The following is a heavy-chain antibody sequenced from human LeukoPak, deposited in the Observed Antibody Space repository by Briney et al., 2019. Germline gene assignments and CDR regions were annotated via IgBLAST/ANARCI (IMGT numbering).Heavy chain of an antibody. Sequence: SETLSLTCTVSGVSTSTYYWSWIRQPPGKGLEWIGYIYYSGSTNYNPSLRSRVTISVDTSKNQFSLILSSVSAADTAVYFCARGGSWIGADYWGQGTLVTVSS. CDR3: ARGGSWIGADY. CDR1: GVSTSTYY. D-gene: IGHD6-13*01. CDR2: IYYSGST. V-gene: IGHV4-59*08. J-gene: IGHJ4*02.